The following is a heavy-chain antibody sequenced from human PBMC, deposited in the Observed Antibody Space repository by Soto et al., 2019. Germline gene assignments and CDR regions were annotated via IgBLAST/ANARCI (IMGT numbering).Heavy chain of an antibody. V-gene: IGHV3-15*01. CDR3: TTLSGRDYYGSD. J-gene: IGHJ4*02. D-gene: IGHD3-10*01. CDR2: IKSKTDGGTT. CDR1: GFTFSNAW. Sequence: KSGGSLRLSCAASGFTFSNAWMSWVRQAPGKGLEWVGRIKSKTDGGTTDYAAPVKGRFTISRDDSKNTLYLQMNSLKTEDTAVYYCTTLSGRDYYGSDWGQGTLVTVSS.